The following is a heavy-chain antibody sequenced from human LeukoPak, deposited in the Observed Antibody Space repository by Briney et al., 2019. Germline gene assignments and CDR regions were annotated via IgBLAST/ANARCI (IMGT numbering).Heavy chain of an antibody. Sequence: GGSLRLSCAASGFTFSNAWMSWVRQAPGKGLEWVANIKQDGSEKYYVDSVKGRFTISRDNAKNSLYLQMNSLRAEDTAVYYCARAPRGIAVAGRTNWFDPWGQGTLVTVSS. J-gene: IGHJ5*02. CDR2: IKQDGSEK. CDR1: GFTFSNAW. V-gene: IGHV3-7*01. D-gene: IGHD6-19*01. CDR3: ARAPRGIAVAGRTNWFDP.